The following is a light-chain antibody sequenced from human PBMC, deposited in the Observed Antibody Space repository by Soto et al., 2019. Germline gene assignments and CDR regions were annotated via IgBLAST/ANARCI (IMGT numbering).Light chain of an antibody. CDR1: QSVSSN. Sequence: EIVMTQSPATLSVSPGERATLSCRASQSVSSNLAWYQQKPGQAPRLLIYGASTRATGIPARFSGSGSGTEFTLTISSLQSEDFAVYYCQQYNNWPALTLCAGTKVDIK. J-gene: IGKJ4*01. CDR3: QQYNNWPALT. CDR2: GAS. V-gene: IGKV3-15*01.